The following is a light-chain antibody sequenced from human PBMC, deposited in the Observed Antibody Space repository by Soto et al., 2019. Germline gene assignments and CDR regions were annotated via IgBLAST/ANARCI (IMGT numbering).Light chain of an antibody. J-gene: IGKJ1*01. CDR3: HQYGSSPQT. CDR1: QSVSSSY. CDR2: DAS. V-gene: IGKV3-20*01. Sequence: EIVLTQSPGTLSLSPGERATLSCRASQSVSSSYLAWYQQKPGQAPRLLIFDASNRATGIPVRFTGSGSGSDFTLTISRLEPEDFAVFYCHQYGSSPQTCGQGTKVDIK.